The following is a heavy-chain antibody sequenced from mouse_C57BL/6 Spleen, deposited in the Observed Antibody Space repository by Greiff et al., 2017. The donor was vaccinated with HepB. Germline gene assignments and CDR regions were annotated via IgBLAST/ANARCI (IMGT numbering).Heavy chain of an antibody. CDR2: IDPETGGT. CDR1: GYTFTDYE. V-gene: IGHV1-15*01. CDR3: TRGPYYSNYVGAY. Sequence: VKLVESGAELVRPGASVTLSCKASGYTFTDYEMHWVKQTPVHGLEWIGAIDPETGGTAYNQKFKGKAILTADKSSSTAYMELRSLTSEDSAVYYCTRGPYYSNYVGAYWGQGTLVTVSA. D-gene: IGHD2-5*01. J-gene: IGHJ3*01.